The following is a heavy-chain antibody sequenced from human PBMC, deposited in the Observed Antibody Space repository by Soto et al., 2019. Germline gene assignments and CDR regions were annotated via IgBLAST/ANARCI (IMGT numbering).Heavy chain of an antibody. CDR2: IYYSGST. Sequence: PSETLSLTCTVSGGSISSSSYYWGWIRQPPGKGLEWIGSIYYSGSTYYNPSLKSRVTISVDTSKNQFSLKLSSVTAADTAVYYCARHYSYSHDYGESINGMDVWGQGTTVTVSS. V-gene: IGHV4-39*01. D-gene: IGHD4-17*01. J-gene: IGHJ6*02. CDR1: GGSISSSSYY. CDR3: ARHYSYSHDYGESINGMDV.